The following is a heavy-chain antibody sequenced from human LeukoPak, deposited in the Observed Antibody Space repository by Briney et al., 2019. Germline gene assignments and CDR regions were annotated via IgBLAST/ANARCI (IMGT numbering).Heavy chain of an antibody. CDR2: ISTSGSTT. J-gene: IGHJ4*02. V-gene: IGHV3-23*01. CDR1: GFTFSSYA. D-gene: IGHD3-22*01. CDR3: ARMSSGYEDY. Sequence: GGSLRLSCSGSGFTFSSYAMRWVRQAPGKGLEWVSAISTSGSTTYYADSVKGRFTISRGNSRNTVYLQMSSLRAEDTAVYYCARMSSGYEDYWGQGTLVTVSS.